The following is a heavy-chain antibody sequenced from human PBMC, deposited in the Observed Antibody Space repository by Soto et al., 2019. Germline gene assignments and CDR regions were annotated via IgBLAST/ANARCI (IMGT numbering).Heavy chain of an antibody. J-gene: IGHJ4*02. V-gene: IGHV3-13*01. CDR2: IGTAGDT. CDR1: GFTFSSYA. Sequence: PGGSLRLSCAASGFTFSSYAMSWVRQPTGKGLEWVSTIGTAGDTYYAVSVKGRFTISRDNAKNSLSLQMNSLRAGDTAVYFCARGQEVGAHFFDSWGQGTQVTVYS. CDR3: ARGQEVGAHFFDS. D-gene: IGHD2-15*01.